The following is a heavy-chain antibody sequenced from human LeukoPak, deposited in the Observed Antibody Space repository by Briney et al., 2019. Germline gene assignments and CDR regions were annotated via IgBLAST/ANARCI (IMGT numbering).Heavy chain of an antibody. J-gene: IGHJ5*02. CDR3: ARQAIEYSYGANWFDP. V-gene: IGHV3-21*01. Sequence: GVSLRLSCAASGFTFSSYSMNWVRQAPGKGLEWVSSISSSSSYIYYADSVRGRFTISRDNAKNSLYLQMNSLRAEDTAVYYCARQAIEYSYGANWFDPWGQGTLVTVSS. CDR1: GFTFSSYS. CDR2: ISSSSSYI. D-gene: IGHD5-18*01.